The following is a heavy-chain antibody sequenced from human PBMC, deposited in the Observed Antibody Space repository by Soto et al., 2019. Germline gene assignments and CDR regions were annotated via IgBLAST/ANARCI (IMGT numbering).Heavy chain of an antibody. Sequence: GESLKISCKGSVNIFGNSWIAWVRQMPGKGLEWMGIIYPVDSETRYSPTFQGQVTFSADKSINTAYLEWNRLKASDTATYYCARPHTVRGVIGGRDVWGQGTTVTVSS. CDR1: VNIFGNSW. V-gene: IGHV5-51*01. CDR3: ARPHTVRGVIGGRDV. D-gene: IGHD3-10*01. J-gene: IGHJ6*02. CDR2: IYPVDSET.